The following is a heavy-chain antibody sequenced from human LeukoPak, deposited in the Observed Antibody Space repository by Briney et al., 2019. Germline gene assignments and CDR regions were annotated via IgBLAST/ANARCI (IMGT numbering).Heavy chain of an antibody. CDR2: IKEDGSEK. J-gene: IGHJ3*01. CDR3: AKDRGGSSELGDAFDV. V-gene: IGHV3-7*03. D-gene: IGHD1-26*01. CDR1: GFTFSNYW. Sequence: PGGSLRLSCVASGFTFSNYWMSWVRQAPGKGLECVANIKEDGSEKYYVDSVKGRFTISRDNAKNSLYLQMNSLRVEDTALYYCAKDRGGSSELGDAFDVWGQGTMVRVSS.